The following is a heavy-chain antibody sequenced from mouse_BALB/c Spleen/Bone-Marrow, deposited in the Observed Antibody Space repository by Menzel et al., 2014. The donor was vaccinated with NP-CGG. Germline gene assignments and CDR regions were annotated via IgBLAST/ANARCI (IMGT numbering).Heavy chain of an antibody. Sequence: QVTLKVSGPGILQPSQTLILTCSFSGFSLSTSGTGVSWIRQPSGKGLEWLAYIYWDDDKRYNPSLKSRLTISKDTSRNQVFLNITSVDSADTATYYCARYYDSTYFDYWGQGSTLTVSS. CDR3: ARYYDSTYFDY. V-gene: IGHV8-12*01. J-gene: IGHJ2*01. CDR1: GFSLSTSGTG. CDR2: IYWDDDK. D-gene: IGHD1-1*01.